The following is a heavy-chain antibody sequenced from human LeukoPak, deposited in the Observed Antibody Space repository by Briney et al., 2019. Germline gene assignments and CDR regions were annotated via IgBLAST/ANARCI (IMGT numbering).Heavy chain of an antibody. J-gene: IGHJ5*02. CDR3: ARVGNYGSGRFRWFDP. D-gene: IGHD3-10*01. CDR2: ISAYNGNT. Sequence: GASVKVSCKASGYTFTSYGISWVRQAPGQGLEWMGWISAYNGNTNYAQKLQGRVTMTTDTSTSTAYMELRSLRSDDTAVYYCARVGNYGSGRFRWFDPWGQGTLVTVSS. V-gene: IGHV1-18*01. CDR1: GYTFTSYG.